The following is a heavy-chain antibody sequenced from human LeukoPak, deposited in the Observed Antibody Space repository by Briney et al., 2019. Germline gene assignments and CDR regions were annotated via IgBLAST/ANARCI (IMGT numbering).Heavy chain of an antibody. CDR2: INPNSGGT. J-gene: IGHJ4*02. CDR1: GYTFTGYY. V-gene: IGHV1-2*02. D-gene: IGHD6-6*01. CDR3: ARVYSSSSDFDY. Sequence: ASVKVSCKASGYTFTGYYMHWVRQAPGQGLEWMGGINPNSGGTNYAQKFQGRVTMTRDTSISTAYMELSKLRSDDTAVYYCARVYSSSSDFDYWGQGTLVTVSS.